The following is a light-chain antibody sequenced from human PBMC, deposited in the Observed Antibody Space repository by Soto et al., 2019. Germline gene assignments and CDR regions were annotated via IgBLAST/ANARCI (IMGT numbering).Light chain of an antibody. CDR2: EDT. CDR3: CSYAGSSTYV. J-gene: IGLJ1*01. CDR1: SRDVGIYNL. Sequence: LAQPASVSGSPGQSITISCTGTSRDVGIYNLVSWYQLHPGKVPKLIIYEDTKRPSGISSRFSGSESGITAFLTISGLQAEDGADYYCCSYAGSSTYVFGTGTKVTVL. V-gene: IGLV2-23*01.